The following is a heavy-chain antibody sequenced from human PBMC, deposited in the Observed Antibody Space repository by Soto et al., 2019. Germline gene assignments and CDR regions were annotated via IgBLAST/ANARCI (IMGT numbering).Heavy chain of an antibody. D-gene: IGHD6-19*01. V-gene: IGHV4-31*03. CDR3: ARSALAGELNWFAP. CDR2: IYYSGST. Sequence: QVQLQESGPGLVKPSQTLSLTCTVSGCSISRGGYYWSWIRQHPGKGLEWIGYIYYSGSTYYNPSLKSRVTISVDTSKNQCSLKLSSVTAADTAVYYCARSALAGELNWFAPWGQGTLVTVSS. CDR1: GCSISRGGYY. J-gene: IGHJ5*02.